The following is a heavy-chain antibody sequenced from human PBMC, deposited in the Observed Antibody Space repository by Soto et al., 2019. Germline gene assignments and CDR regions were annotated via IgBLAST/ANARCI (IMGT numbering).Heavy chain of an antibody. CDR2: VNHSGST. V-gene: IGHV4-34*01. CDR1: GVSFSGYY. Sequence: ETLSLTCAVYGVSFSGYYWSWIRQPPGKGLEWIGEVNHSGSTNYNPSLKSRVTISVDTSKNQFSLKLSSVTAADTAVYYCARGWSGLVIIRFDPWGQGTLVTVSS. CDR3: ARGWSGLVIIRFDP. J-gene: IGHJ5*02. D-gene: IGHD3-9*01.